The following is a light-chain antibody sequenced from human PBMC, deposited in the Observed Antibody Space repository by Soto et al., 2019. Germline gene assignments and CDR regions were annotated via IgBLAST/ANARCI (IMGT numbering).Light chain of an antibody. V-gene: IGKV1-5*01. CDR2: DAS. CDR3: QHYNSFSLT. Sequence: DIQMTQSPSTLSASVGDRVIVTCRASQSISNWLAWYQQKPGKAPKLLIYDASTLAGGVPSRFRGSGSGTEFPLTINNLQTDDFATYYCQHYNSFSLTFGPGTKVDIK. J-gene: IGKJ1*01. CDR1: QSISNW.